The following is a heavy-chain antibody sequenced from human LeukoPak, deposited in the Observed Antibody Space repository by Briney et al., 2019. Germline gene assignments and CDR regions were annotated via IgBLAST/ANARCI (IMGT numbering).Heavy chain of an antibody. CDR3: ARDKVVGATYIDY. J-gene: IGHJ4*02. CDR1: GFTFNAYS. CDR2: ISTGGDII. V-gene: IGHV3-48*01. Sequence: TGGSLRLSCAASGFTFNAYSFNWIRQAPGKGLEWTSYISTGGDIIYYADSVKGRFTVSRDNAKKSLYLQMNSLRAEDTAVYYCARDKVVGATYIDYWGQGTLVTVSS. D-gene: IGHD1-26*01.